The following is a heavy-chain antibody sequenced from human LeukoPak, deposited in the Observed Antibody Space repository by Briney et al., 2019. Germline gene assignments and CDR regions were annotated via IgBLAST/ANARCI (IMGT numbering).Heavy chain of an antibody. CDR1: GGSLSGYY. CDR3: ARGRITLYRAQRTTVTTLGMDV. Sequence: SETPSLTCAVYGGSLSGYYWSWIRHPPGKGLEWIGEINHSGITNYNPSLKSRVTISVDTSKNQFSLKLSSVTAADTAVYYCARGRITLYRAQRTTVTTLGMDVWGQEATVTVSS. CDR2: INHSGIT. J-gene: IGHJ6*02. V-gene: IGHV4-34*01. D-gene: IGHD4-17*01.